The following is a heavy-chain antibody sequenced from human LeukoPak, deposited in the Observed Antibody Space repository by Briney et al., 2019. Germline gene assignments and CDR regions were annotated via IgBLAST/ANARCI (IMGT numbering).Heavy chain of an antibody. CDR1: GGSISSGGYS. CDR2: IYHSGST. D-gene: IGHD6-19*01. Sequence: SQTLSLTCAVSGGSISSGGYSWSWIRQPPGTGLEWIGYIYHSGSTYYNPSLKSRVTISVDRSKNQFSLKLSSVTAADTAVYYCARAEAVAASALSGFDYWGQGTLVTVSS. V-gene: IGHV4-30-2*01. CDR3: ARAEAVAASALSGFDY. J-gene: IGHJ4*02.